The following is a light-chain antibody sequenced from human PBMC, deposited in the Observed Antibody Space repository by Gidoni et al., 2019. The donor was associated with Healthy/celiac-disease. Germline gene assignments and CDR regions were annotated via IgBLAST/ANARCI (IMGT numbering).Light chain of an antibody. CDR1: QDISNY. Sequence: DIQMTQSPSSLSASVGDRVTITCQASQDISNYLNCYQQKPGKAPKLLIYVASNWETGVPSRFSGSGSGTDFTFTISSLQPEDIATYYCQQYDNLPSFTFGPGTKVDIK. CDR3: QQYDNLPSFT. J-gene: IGKJ3*01. V-gene: IGKV1-33*01. CDR2: VAS.